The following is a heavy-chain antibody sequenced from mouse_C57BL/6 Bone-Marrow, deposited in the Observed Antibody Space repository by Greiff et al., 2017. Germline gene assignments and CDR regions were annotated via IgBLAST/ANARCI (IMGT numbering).Heavy chain of an antibody. D-gene: IGHD2-5*01. J-gene: IGHJ3*01. CDR1: GFTFSDYY. V-gene: IGHV5-12*01. Sequence: EVQGVESGGGLVQPGGSLKLSCAASGFTFSDYYMYWVRQTPEKRLEWVAYISNGGGSTYYPDTVKGRFTISRDNAKNTLYLQMSRLKSEDTAMYYCARPRSNYLFAYWGQGTLVTVSA. CDR2: ISNGGGST. CDR3: ARPRSNYLFAY.